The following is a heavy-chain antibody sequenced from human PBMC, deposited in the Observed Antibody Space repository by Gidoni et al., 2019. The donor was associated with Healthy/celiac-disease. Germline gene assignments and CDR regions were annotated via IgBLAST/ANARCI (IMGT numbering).Heavy chain of an antibody. CDR2: MNPNSGNT. V-gene: IGHV1-8*01. CDR3: ARGVVVVAATTYYYYYYGMDV. D-gene: IGHD2-15*01. Sequence: QVQLVQSGAEVKKPGASVKVSCKASGYTFTSYDINWVRQATGQGLEWMGWMNPNSGNTGYAQKFQGRVTMTRNTSISTAYMELSSLRSEDTAVYYCARGVVVVAATTYYYYYYGMDVWGQGTTVTVSS. CDR1: GYTFTSYD. J-gene: IGHJ6*02.